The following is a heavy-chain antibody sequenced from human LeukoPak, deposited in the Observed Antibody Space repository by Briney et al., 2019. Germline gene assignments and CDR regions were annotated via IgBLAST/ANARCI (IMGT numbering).Heavy chain of an antibody. J-gene: IGHJ4*02. V-gene: IGHV4-59*08. D-gene: IGHD6-19*01. CDR2: IYNGRST. CDR3: AQTTGWPGFDF. Sequence: PSETLSLTYSASGAPTSSRYWSWIRQSPGRTLEWIGHIYNGRSTKYNPSLTSRVTISVDTSKHQFSLRMTSVTAADTAIYYCAQTTGWPGFDFWGPGALVTVSS. CDR1: GAPTSSRY.